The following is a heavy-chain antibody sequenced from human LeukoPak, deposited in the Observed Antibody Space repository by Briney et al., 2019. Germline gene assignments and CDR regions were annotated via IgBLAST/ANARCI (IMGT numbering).Heavy chain of an antibody. CDR1: GFRFDDYG. CDR2: ISWSGTTT. Sequence: GRPLRLSCVVSGFRFDDYGMHWVRQAPGKGLEWVSGISWSGTTTGYADSVKGRFTISRDSAKNSLYLQMDSLRVEDTALYYCAKDESTGGFAPGYFYGMGVWGQGTTVTVSS. D-gene: IGHD3-16*01. CDR3: AKDESTGGFAPGYFYGMGV. J-gene: IGHJ6*02. V-gene: IGHV3-9*01.